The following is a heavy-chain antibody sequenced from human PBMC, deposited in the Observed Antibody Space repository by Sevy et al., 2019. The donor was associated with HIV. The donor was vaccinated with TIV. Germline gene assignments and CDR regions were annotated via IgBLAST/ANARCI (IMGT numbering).Heavy chain of an antibody. CDR1: GFTFSSYG. D-gene: IGHD6-19*01. CDR3: AKGGSGWYGALGY. CDR2: ISYDGSNK. Sequence: GGSLRLSCAASGFTFSSYGMHWVRQAPGKGLEWVAVISYDGSNKYYADSVKGRFTISRDNSKNTLYPQMNSLRAEDTAVYYCAKGGSGWYGALGYWGQGTLVTVSS. J-gene: IGHJ4*02. V-gene: IGHV3-30*18.